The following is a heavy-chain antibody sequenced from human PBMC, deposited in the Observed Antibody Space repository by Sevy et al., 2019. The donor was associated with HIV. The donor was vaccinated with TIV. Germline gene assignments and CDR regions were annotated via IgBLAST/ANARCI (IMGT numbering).Heavy chain of an antibody. CDR2: ISSSSSYI. D-gene: IGHD5-12*01. J-gene: IGHJ4*02. Sequence: GGSLRLSCAASGFTFSSYSMNWVRQAPGKGLEWVSSISSSSSYIFYSDSVKGRFTISRDNAKNSLYLQMNSLRAEDTAVYSCARDRGYSGYDYGPPKGYFDYWGQGTLVTVSS. V-gene: IGHV3-21*01. CDR1: GFTFSSYS. CDR3: ARDRGYSGYDYGPPKGYFDY.